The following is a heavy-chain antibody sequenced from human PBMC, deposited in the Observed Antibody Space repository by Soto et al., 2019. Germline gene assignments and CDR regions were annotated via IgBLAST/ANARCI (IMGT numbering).Heavy chain of an antibody. Sequence: PSATLSLTCTVSGGSISSSTYYWGWMRQPPGKGLEWIATFFFGGSTYYNPSLKSRVTISVDTSRDQFSLNLNSVTAADTAVYYCARHFGNYGDWAFDFWGQGILVTVSS. J-gene: IGHJ4*02. V-gene: IGHV4-39*01. CDR1: GGSISSSTYY. D-gene: IGHD4-17*01. CDR2: FFFGGST. CDR3: ARHFGNYGDWAFDF.